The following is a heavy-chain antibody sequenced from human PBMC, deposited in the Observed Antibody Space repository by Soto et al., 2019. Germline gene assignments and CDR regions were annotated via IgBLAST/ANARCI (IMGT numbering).Heavy chain of an antibody. CDR1: GDSVSSNSAA. V-gene: IGHV6-1*01. Sequence: SQTLSLTCAISGDSVSSNSAAWNWIRQSPSRGLEWLGRTYYRSKWYNDYAVSVKSRITINPDTSKNQFSLQLNSVTPEDTAVYYCAREKGRPYYYGSGKSPLDYWGQGTLVTVPQ. J-gene: IGHJ4*02. CDR2: TYYRSKWYN. CDR3: AREKGRPYYYGSGKSPLDY. D-gene: IGHD3-10*01.